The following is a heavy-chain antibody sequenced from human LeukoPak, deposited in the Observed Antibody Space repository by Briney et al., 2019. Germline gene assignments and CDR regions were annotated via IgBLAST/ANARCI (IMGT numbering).Heavy chain of an antibody. D-gene: IGHD3-22*01. CDR1: GFSFSRYA. CDR2: ISNSGGST. J-gene: IGHJ4*02. V-gene: IGHV3-23*01. CDR3: AKDGGSSGQWTFFDY. Sequence: GGSLRLSCAASGFSFSRYAMSWVRQAPGKGLEWVSTISNSGGSTYYADSVKGRFTISRDNSKNTLYLQMHSLRAEDTAVYYCAKDGGSSGQWTFFDYWGQGTLVTVSS.